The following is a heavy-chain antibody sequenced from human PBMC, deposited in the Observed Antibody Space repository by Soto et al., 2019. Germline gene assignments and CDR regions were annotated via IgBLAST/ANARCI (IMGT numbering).Heavy chain of an antibody. J-gene: IGHJ5*02. V-gene: IGHV1-18*01. CDR1: GYTFTSYG. D-gene: IGHD6-6*01. Sequence: ASVKVSCKASGYTFTSYGISWVRQAPGQGLEWMGWISAYNGNTNYAQKLQGRVTMTTDTSTSTAYMELRSLRSDDTAGYYCATSSSSIWFDPWGQGTLVTVSS. CDR2: ISAYNGNT. CDR3: ATSSSSIWFDP.